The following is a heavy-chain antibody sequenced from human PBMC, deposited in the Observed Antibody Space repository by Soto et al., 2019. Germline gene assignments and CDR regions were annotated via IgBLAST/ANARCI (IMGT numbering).Heavy chain of an antibody. CDR3: AKDYYYDSSGYFGAFDI. Sequence: EVQLLESGGGLVQPGGSLRLSCAASGFTFSSYARSWVRQAPGKGLEWVSAISGSGGSTYYADSVKGRFTISRDNSKNTLYLQMNSLRAEDTAVYYCAKDYYYDSSGYFGAFDIWGQGTMVTVSS. CDR1: GFTFSSYA. CDR2: ISGSGGST. J-gene: IGHJ3*02. V-gene: IGHV3-23*01. D-gene: IGHD3-22*01.